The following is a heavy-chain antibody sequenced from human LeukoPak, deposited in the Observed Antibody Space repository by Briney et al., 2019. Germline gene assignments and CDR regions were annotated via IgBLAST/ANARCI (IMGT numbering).Heavy chain of an antibody. CDR3: ARENSYGTRYFDY. J-gene: IGHJ4*02. CDR2: IFYSGTT. CDR1: GGSVSGGGSF. V-gene: IGHV4-31*03. Sequence: SETLSLTCTVSGGSVSGGGSFWSWLRQHPGRGLEWIGYIFYSGTTYYNPSLKSRVTISLQMSQNQFSLRPNSVTAADTAIYYCARENSYGTRYFDYWGQGTPVTVSS. D-gene: IGHD5-18*01.